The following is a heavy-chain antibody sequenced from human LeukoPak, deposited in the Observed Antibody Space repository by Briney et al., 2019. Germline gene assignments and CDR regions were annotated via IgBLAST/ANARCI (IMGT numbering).Heavy chain of an antibody. J-gene: IGHJ4*02. V-gene: IGHV3-48*01. CDR3: ARDFYGDYSFDY. CDR2: ISGSGSTI. Sequence: HPGGSLRLSCAASGFTFSTYSMNWVRQAPGKGLEWISYISGSGSTIYGADSVKGRFTISRDNARNSLYLQMNSLRAEDMAVYYCARDFYGDYSFDYWGQGTLVTVSS. CDR1: GFTFSTYS. D-gene: IGHD4-17*01.